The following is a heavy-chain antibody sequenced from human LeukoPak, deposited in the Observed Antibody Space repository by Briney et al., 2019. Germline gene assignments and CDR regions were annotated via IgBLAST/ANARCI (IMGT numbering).Heavy chain of an antibody. CDR1: GFTFTSYD. CDR3: ARNTGGTAYYDN. Sequence: GGSLRLSRAASGFTFTSYDMNWVRQAPGKGLAWLSYIDTIASDIHYADSVKGRFTISRDNAENSVFLQMNNLRDEDTAVYYCARNTGGTAYYDNWGQGTLVTVSS. V-gene: IGHV3-48*02. J-gene: IGHJ1*01. CDR2: IDTIASDI. D-gene: IGHD3-22*01.